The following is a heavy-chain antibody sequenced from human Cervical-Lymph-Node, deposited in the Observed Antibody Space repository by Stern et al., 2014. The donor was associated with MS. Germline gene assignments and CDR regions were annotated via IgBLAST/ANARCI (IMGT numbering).Heavy chain of an antibody. D-gene: IGHD6-19*01. CDR1: GYSFTTFW. Sequence: EVQLEQFGAEVKKPGESLKISCKGSGYSFTTFWIGLVSQMPGKGLEGMGIIFPDDSDTRYSPSFQGQVNIAADKSTDAAYLQWSSLKASDTATYYCARPLGSGWTAGWYYWGQGTRVTVSS. CDR3: ARPLGSGWTAGWYY. V-gene: IGHV5-51*03. J-gene: IGHJ4*02. CDR2: IFPDDSDT.